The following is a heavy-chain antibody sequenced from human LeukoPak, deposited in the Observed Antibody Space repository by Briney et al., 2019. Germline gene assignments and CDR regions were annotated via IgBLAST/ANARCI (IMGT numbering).Heavy chain of an antibody. D-gene: IGHD1-26*01. CDR2: ITSSTSYT. CDR1: GFTFSNAW. J-gene: IGHJ4*02. Sequence: GGSLRLSCAASGFTFSNAWMSWIRQAPGKGLEWVSYITSSTSYTNYADSVKGRFAISRDNAKNSLYLQINSLRAEDTAVYYCARISGSYVFDYWGQGTLVTVSS. CDR3: ARISGSYVFDY. V-gene: IGHV3-11*03.